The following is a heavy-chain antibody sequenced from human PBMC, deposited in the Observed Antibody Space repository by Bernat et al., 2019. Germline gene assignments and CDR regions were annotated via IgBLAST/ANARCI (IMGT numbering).Heavy chain of an antibody. CDR3: AKDRDTVGFYGWFDP. J-gene: IGHJ5*02. CDR2: INNNGDKT. V-gene: IGHV3-23*01. D-gene: IGHD3-22*01. Sequence: EVQLLESGGGLVQPGGSLRLSCAASGFTFDNYAMSWVRQAPGKGLQWVSSINNNGDKTYYADSVKGRFTISRDDSKNTLYLQMNSLRAEDTAVYYCAKDRDTVGFYGWFDPWGRGTLVTVSS. CDR1: GFTFDNYA.